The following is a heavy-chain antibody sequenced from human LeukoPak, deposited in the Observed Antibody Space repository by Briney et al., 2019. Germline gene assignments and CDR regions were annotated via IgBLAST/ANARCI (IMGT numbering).Heavy chain of an antibody. CDR3: ARDRAGSY. Sequence: GGSLRLSCAASGFTFSSYSMNWVRQAPGKGLEWVANIKQDGSEKYYVDSVKGRFTISRDNAKNSLYLQMNSLRAEDTAVYYCARDRAGSYWGQGTLVTVSS. CDR2: IKQDGSEK. V-gene: IGHV3-7*01. D-gene: IGHD1-26*01. CDR1: GFTFSSYS. J-gene: IGHJ4*02.